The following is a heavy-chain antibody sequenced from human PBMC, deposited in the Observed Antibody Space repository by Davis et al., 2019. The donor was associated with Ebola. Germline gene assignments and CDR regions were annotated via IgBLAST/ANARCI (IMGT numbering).Heavy chain of an antibody. V-gene: IGHV3-15*01. CDR1: GFTFSNAW. Sequence: GESLKISCAASGFTFSNAWMSWVRQAPGKGLEWVGRIKSKTDGGTTDYAAPVKGRFTISRDDSKNTLYLQMNSLKTEDTAVYYCTTGHYYYGSGEDYWGQGTLVTVSS. CDR3: TTGHYYYGSGEDY. CDR2: IKSKTDGGTT. D-gene: IGHD3-10*01. J-gene: IGHJ4*02.